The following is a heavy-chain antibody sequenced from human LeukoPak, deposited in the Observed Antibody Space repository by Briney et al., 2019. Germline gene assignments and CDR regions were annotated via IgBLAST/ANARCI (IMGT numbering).Heavy chain of an antibody. CDR3: ARGPYYYDKSGPLFDY. CDR2: ISYDGSNK. D-gene: IGHD3-22*01. Sequence: GRSLRLSCAASGFTFSTYAMHWVRQAPGKGLEWVAVISYDGSNKNYTDFVKGRFTISRDKSKNTLHLQMNSLRAEDTALFYCARGPYYYDKSGPLFDYWGQGTLVTVSS. CDR1: GFTFSTYA. V-gene: IGHV3-30-3*01. J-gene: IGHJ4*02.